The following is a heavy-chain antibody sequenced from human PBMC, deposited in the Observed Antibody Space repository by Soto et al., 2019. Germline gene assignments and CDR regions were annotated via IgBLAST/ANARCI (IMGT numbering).Heavy chain of an antibody. Sequence: SETLSLTCAVYGGSFSGYYWSWIRQPPGKGLEWIGEINHSGSTNYNPSLKSRVTISVDTSKNQFSLKLSSVTAADTAVYYCATPDSSSWYSYDYWGQGTLVTVS. CDR3: ATPDSSSWYSYDY. D-gene: IGHD6-13*01. CDR2: INHSGST. CDR1: GGSFSGYY. J-gene: IGHJ4*02. V-gene: IGHV4-34*01.